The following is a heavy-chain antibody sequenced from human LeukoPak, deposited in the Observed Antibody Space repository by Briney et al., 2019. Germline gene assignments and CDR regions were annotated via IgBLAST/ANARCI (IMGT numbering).Heavy chain of an antibody. J-gene: IGHJ4*02. CDR1: GYSLTDLN. CDR3: ATRSGDFWSGYEN. CDR2: FDPEQAKT. Sequence: ASVKVSCKVSGYSLTDLNMQWVRQAPGKGLECMGGFDPEQAKTIYAQKFQGRVTMTEDTSTDTAYLELSSLRSEDTAVYYGATRSGDFWSGYENWGQGTLVTVSS. D-gene: IGHD3-3*01. V-gene: IGHV1-24*01.